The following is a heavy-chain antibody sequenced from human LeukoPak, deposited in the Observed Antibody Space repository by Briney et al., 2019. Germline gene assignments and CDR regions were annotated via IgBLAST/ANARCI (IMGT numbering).Heavy chain of an antibody. CDR2: INPNSGGT. J-gene: IGHJ4*02. D-gene: IGHD3-22*01. CDR1: GYTFTGYY. CDR3: AISRGRTSFYYYDSGGYYSY. Sequence: GASVKVSCKASGYTFTGYYMHWVRQAPGQGLEWMGWINPNSGGTNYAQKFQGRVTMTRDTSISTAYMELNRLRSDDTAVYYCAISRGRTSFYYYDSGGYYSYWGQGTLVTVSS. V-gene: IGHV1-2*02.